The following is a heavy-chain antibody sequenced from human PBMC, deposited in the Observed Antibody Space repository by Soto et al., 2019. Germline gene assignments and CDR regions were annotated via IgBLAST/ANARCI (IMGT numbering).Heavy chain of an antibody. CDR3: ARDRGYPETYGMDV. Sequence: QVQLQESGPGLVKPSETLSLTCTVSGGSISSYYWSWIRQPPGKGLEWIGYIYYSGSTNYNPSLKSRVPISVDTSKNQFSLKLSSVTAADTAVYYCARDRGYPETYGMDVWGQGTTVTVSS. J-gene: IGHJ6*02. V-gene: IGHV4-59*01. CDR2: IYYSGST. CDR1: GGSISSYY. D-gene: IGHD3-10*01.